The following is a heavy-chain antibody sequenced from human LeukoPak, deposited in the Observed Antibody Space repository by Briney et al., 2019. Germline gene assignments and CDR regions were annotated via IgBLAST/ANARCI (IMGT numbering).Heavy chain of an antibody. CDR2: IYSGGST. CDR3: AKVKYYGSGSYFDAFDI. J-gene: IGHJ3*02. Sequence: GGSLRLSCAASGFTVSSNYMSWVRQAPGKGLEWVSVIYSGGSTYYADSVKGRFTISRDNSKNTLYLQMNSLRAEDTAVYYCAKVKYYGSGSYFDAFDIWGQGTMVTVSS. V-gene: IGHV3-66*01. D-gene: IGHD3-10*01. CDR1: GFTVSSNY.